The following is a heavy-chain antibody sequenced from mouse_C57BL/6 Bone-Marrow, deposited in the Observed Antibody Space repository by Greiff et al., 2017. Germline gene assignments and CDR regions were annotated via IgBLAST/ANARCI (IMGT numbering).Heavy chain of an antibody. D-gene: IGHD1-1*01. CDR2: IYPRDGST. CDR3: ARLEFAGSSGDWYFDV. CDR1: GYTFTSYD. Sequence: VQLQQSGPELVKPGASVKLSCKASGYTFTSYDINWVKQRPGQGLEWIGWIYPRDGSTKYNEKFKGKATLTVDTSSSTAYMELHRLTSEDSAVYFCARLEFAGSSGDWYFDVWGTGTTVTVSS. V-gene: IGHV1-85*01. J-gene: IGHJ1*03.